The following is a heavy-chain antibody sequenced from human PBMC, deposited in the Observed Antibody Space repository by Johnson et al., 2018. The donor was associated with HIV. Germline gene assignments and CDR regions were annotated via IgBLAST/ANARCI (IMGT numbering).Heavy chain of an antibody. V-gene: IGHV3-30*18. CDR1: GFTFSSYA. D-gene: IGHD6-13*01. Sequence: QVQLVESGGGLVQPGRSLRLPCAASGFTFSSYAMHCVRQAPGKGLEWVAVISYDGSYKYYADSVKGRFTISRDNSKNTLYLQMNSLRAEDTAIYYCVKGMDSSSWYAFDIWGQGTMVTVSS. CDR2: ISYDGSYK. CDR3: VKGMDSSSWYAFDI. J-gene: IGHJ3*02.